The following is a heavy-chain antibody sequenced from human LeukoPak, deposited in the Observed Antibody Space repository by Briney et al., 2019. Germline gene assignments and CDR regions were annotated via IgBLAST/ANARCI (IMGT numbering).Heavy chain of an antibody. CDR1: GGSISSSGSY. J-gene: IGHJ3*02. Sequence: SETLSLTCAVSGGSISSSGSYWGWFRQPPGEGLEWIGNIYYSGSTYYNPSLKTRVTISVDTSKNQFSLKLTSVTAADTAVYYCARDPTTYYYDSSGYWAGAFDIWGQGTMVTVSS. CDR3: ARDPTTYYYDSSGYWAGAFDI. D-gene: IGHD3-22*01. V-gene: IGHV4-39*07. CDR2: IYYSGST.